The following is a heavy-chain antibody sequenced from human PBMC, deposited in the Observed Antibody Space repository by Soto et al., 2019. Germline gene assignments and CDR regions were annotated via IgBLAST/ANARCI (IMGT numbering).Heavy chain of an antibody. CDR1: GRSISSGGYH. CDR2: IYYSVST. Sequence: LSLTCTVSGRSISSGGYHWSWIRQPPGKGLEWIGYIYYSVSTYYNPSLKSRVTISVATSNNQFTLKLSYRTAAVTAGYYRSRGKNWFDPWGQGTLVTVSS. V-gene: IGHV4-31*03. CDR3: SRGKNWFDP. J-gene: IGHJ5*02.